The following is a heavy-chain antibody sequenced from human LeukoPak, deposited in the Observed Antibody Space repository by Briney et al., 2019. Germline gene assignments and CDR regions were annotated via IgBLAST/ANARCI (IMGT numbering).Heavy chain of an antibody. V-gene: IGHV1-2*06. CDR3: ARGLGSGLHWFDP. CDR1: GYTFTLYY. Sequence: GASVKVSCKASGYTFTLYYMYWVRQAPGQGLECMGRINPNSGGTNYAQKFQGRVTMTRDTSISTAYMELSRLTSDDTAVYYCARGLGSGLHWFDPWGQGSLVTVSS. D-gene: IGHD3-10*01. CDR2: INPNSGGT. J-gene: IGHJ5*02.